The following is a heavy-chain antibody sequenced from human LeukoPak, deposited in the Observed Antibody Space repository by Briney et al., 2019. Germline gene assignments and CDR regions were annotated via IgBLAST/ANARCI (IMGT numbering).Heavy chain of an antibody. J-gene: IGHJ4*02. CDR3: VKDRKPDSHYNFDY. D-gene: IGHD5-24*01. V-gene: IGHV3-23*01. CDR1: GFTFSTYA. Sequence: PGGSLRLSCAASGFTFSTYAMNWVRQAPGKGLEWVSLIIANSGVINYADSVKGRFTISRDNSKNTLYLQMNSLRAEDTATYFCVKDRKPDSHYNFDYWGRGTLVTVSS. CDR2: IIANSGVI.